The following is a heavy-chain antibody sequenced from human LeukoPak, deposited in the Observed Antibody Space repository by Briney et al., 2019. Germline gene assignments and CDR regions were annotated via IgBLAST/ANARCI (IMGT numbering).Heavy chain of an antibody. D-gene: IGHD3-10*01. J-gene: IGHJ4*02. V-gene: IGHV3-30*02. CDR1: GFTFSSYG. Sequence: PGGSLRLSCAASGFTFSSYGMHWVRQAQGKGLEWVAFIRYDGSNKYYADSVKGRFTISRDNSKNTLYLQMSSLSAEDTAVYYCATGHNYYGSGSYYNPPDYWGQGTPVTVSS. CDR2: IRYDGSNK. CDR3: ATGHNYYGSGSYYNPPDY.